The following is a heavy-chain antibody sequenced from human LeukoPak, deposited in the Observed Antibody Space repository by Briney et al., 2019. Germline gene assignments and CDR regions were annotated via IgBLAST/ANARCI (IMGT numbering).Heavy chain of an antibody. J-gene: IGHJ5*02. CDR1: GCTFTSHY. CDR2: INPSGTST. D-gene: IGHD4-23*01. V-gene: IGHV1-46*01. Sequence: ASVKVSCKASGCTFTSHYMHWVRQAPGQGLEWMGLINPSGTSTIYAEKFQGRIIMTRDMSTTTDFMELSSLRSDDTAVYYCARDNSIGGRGWWFDPWGQGTLVTVSS. CDR3: ARDNSIGGRGWWFDP.